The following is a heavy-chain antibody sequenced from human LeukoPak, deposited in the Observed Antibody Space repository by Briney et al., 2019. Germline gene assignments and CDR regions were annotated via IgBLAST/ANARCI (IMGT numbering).Heavy chain of an antibody. D-gene: IGHD1-1*01. J-gene: IGHJ4*02. Sequence: AGGSLRLSCAASGFNLSSYYMDWVRQGPWKGLVWVSRLKSDGRSTKYADSVKGRFTISRDDAKNTLYLQMTSLRVEDTAIYFCGRSTLETHYFDLWGQGTLVTVSA. CDR1: GFNLSSYY. CDR2: LKSDGRST. CDR3: GRSTLETHYFDL. V-gene: IGHV3-74*01.